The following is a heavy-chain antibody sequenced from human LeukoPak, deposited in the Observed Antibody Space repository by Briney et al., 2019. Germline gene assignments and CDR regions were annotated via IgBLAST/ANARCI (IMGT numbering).Heavy chain of an antibody. D-gene: IGHD3-16*01. CDR2: ISSSSSYI. V-gene: IGHV3-21*01. Sequence: PGGSLRLSCAVSGFTFSSYSMNWVRQAPGKGLEWVSSISSSSSYIYYADSVKGRFTISRDNAKNSLYLQMNSLRAEDTAVYYCARDLLGTYPIDYWGQGTLVTVSS. J-gene: IGHJ4*02. CDR1: GFTFSSYS. CDR3: ARDLLGTYPIDY.